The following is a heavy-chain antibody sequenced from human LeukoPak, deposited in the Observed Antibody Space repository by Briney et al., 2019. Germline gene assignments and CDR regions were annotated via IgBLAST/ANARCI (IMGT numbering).Heavy chain of an antibody. D-gene: IGHD3-22*01. Sequence: ASVKVSCKASGYTFTSYGISWVRQAPGQGHEWMGWISAYNGNTNYAQKLQGRVTMTTDTSTSTAYMELRSLRSDDTAVYYCARTHYYDSSGYYYGLVYWGQGTLVTVSS. J-gene: IGHJ4*02. CDR1: GYTFTSYG. V-gene: IGHV1-18*01. CDR2: ISAYNGNT. CDR3: ARTHYYDSSGYYYGLVY.